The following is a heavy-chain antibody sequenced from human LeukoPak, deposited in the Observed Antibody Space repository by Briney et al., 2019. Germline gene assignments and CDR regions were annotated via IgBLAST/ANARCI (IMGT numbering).Heavy chain of an antibody. Sequence: GGSLRLSCVASGFTVSTNYMSWVRQAPGKGLEWVSVIYSGGSTYYADSVKGRFTFSRDISKNTLYLQMNSLRAEDTAVYYCARGYYDSSGYLDYWGQGTLVTVSS. CDR2: IYSGGST. V-gene: IGHV3-66*01. CDR3: ARGYYDSSGYLDY. CDR1: GFTVSTNY. D-gene: IGHD3-22*01. J-gene: IGHJ4*02.